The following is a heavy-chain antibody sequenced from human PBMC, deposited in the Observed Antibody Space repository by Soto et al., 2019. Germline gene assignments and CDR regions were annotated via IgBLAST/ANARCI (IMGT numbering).Heavy chain of an antibody. CDR1: GFSFDYFG. V-gene: IGHV3-21*01. CDR3: ARSRSHWLASDS. Sequence: EVQLVESGGGLVKSGGSLTLSCDASGFSFDYFGMTWVRQAPGKGLEWVSFVSGSASYIYYADSVKGRFTVSRDNAKKSLNLQMISLRAEDTAVYYCARSRSHWLASDSWGQGTLVTVSA. D-gene: IGHD6-19*01. CDR2: VSGSASYI. J-gene: IGHJ4*02.